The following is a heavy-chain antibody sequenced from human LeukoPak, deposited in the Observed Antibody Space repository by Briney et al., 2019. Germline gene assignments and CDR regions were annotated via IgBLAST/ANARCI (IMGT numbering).Heavy chain of an antibody. CDR1: GGSISSGSYY. CDR3: ARTYYYDSSGYYGDAFDI. CDR2: IYHSGST. Sequence: PPETLSLTCTVSGGSISSGSYYWGWIRQPPGKGLEWIGSIYHSGSTYYNPSLKSRVTISVDTSKNQFSLKLSSVTAADTAVYYCARTYYYDSSGYYGDAFDIWGQGTMVTVSS. D-gene: IGHD3-22*01. J-gene: IGHJ3*02. V-gene: IGHV4-39*07.